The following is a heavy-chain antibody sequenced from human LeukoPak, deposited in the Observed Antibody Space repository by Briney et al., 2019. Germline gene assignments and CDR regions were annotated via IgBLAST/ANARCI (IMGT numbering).Heavy chain of an antibody. CDR1: GYTFTGYY. V-gene: IGHV1-69*13. Sequence: SVKVSCKASGYTFTGYYMHWVRQAPGQGLEWMGGIIPIFGTANYAQKFQGRVTITADESTSTAYMELSSLRSEDTAVYYCARMRRFSPHHYYMDVWGKGTTVTVSS. J-gene: IGHJ6*03. CDR3: ARMRRFSPHHYYMDV. CDR2: IIPIFGTA. D-gene: IGHD3-3*01.